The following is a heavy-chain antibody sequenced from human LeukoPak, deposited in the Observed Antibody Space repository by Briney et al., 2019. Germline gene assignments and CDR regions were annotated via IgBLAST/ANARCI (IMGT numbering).Heavy chain of an antibody. CDR3: AKRPTQTVAGHFEY. D-gene: IGHD6-19*01. J-gene: IGHJ4*02. CDR1: GFTFSNYA. CDR2: ISVSGSST. Sequence: GGSLRLSYAASGFTFSNYAMSWVRQAPGKGLEWLSSISVSGSSTYYTDSVKGRFTISRDNSKDTLYLQMNSLRAEDTAIYYCAKRPTQTVAGHFEYWGQGALVTVSS. V-gene: IGHV3-23*01.